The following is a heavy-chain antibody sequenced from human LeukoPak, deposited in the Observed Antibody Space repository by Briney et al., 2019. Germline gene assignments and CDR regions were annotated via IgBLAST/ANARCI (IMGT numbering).Heavy chain of an antibody. D-gene: IGHD3-22*01. V-gene: IGHV4-39*01. CDR1: GRSISSSSYY. CDR3: ARHKPVYYYDSSGYDY. CDR2: IYYSGST. Sequence: SETLSLTCTVSGRSISSSSYYWGWIRQPPGKGLEWIGSIYYSGSTYYNPSLKSRVTISVDTSKNQFSLKLSSVTAADTAVYYFARHKPVYYYDSSGYDYWGQGTLVTVSS. J-gene: IGHJ4*02.